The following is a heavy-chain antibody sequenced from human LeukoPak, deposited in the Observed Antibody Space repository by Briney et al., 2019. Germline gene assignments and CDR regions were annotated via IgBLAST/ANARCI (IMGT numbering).Heavy chain of an antibody. V-gene: IGHV4-31*02. J-gene: IGHJ3*02. CDR3: ARDPGIQYFDWPHLFDI. Sequence: SGTLSLSCTVSGGAISGGGYYWSWSRQHPGEGLGWGGYIYYSGSTYYNPSLKSPVPISVDTSNNQFSLKPSSVTAAHTAVYYCARDPGIQYFDWPHLFDIWGQGTMVTVSS. CDR2: IYYSGST. CDR1: GGAISGGGYY. D-gene: IGHD3-9*01.